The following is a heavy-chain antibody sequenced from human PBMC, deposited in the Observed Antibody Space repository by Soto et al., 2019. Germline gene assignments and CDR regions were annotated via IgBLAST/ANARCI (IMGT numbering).Heavy chain of an antibody. CDR1: GGTFSSYA. CDR2: IIPIFGTA. Sequence: SVKVSCKASGGTFSSYAISWVRQAPGQGLEWMGGIIPIFGTANYAQKFQGRVTITADESTSTAYMELSSLRSEDTAVYYCARDSGELERCGCWGKGTLVTVSS. J-gene: IGHJ4*02. D-gene: IGHD6-19*01. V-gene: IGHV1-69*13. CDR3: ARDSGELERCGC.